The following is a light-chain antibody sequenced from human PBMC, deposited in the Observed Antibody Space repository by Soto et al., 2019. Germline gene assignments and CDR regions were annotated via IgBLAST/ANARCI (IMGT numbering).Light chain of an antibody. CDR1: SSNSGAGYD. CDR2: DNT. J-gene: IGLJ1*01. CDR3: QSYARSLSGSRV. Sequence: QPVLTQPPSVSGAPGQRVIISCTGSSSNSGAGYDVHWYQQLPGTAPKLLIYDNTNRPSGVPDRFSGSKSGTSASLAITGLQAEDEADYYCQSYARSLSGSRVFGTGTQLTVL. V-gene: IGLV1-40*01.